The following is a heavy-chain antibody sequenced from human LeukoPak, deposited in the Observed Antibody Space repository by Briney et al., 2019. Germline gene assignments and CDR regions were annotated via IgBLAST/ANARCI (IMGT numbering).Heavy chain of an antibody. CDR2: IKQDESEK. D-gene: IGHD1-26*01. CDR1: EFIFSNYW. CDR3: ARGTVGGSYFDY. J-gene: IGHJ4*02. V-gene: IGHV3-7*03. Sequence: GGSLRLSCAASEFIFSNYWMSWVRQAPGKGLEWVANIKQDESEKYFVDSVKGRFTISRDNAKNSLYLQMNSLRAEDTAVYYCARGTVGGSYFDYWGQGTLVTVSS.